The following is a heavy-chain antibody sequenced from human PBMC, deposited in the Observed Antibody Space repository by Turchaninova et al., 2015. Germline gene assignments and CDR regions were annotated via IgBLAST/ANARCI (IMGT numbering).Heavy chain of an antibody. CDR2: IYYSGST. CDR1: GGSISTSY. CDR3: ARQGNYYYYMDV. J-gene: IGHJ6*03. V-gene: IGHV4-59*08. Sequence: QVQLQESGPGLVKPSEPLSLTCTFSGGSISTSYWGWIRHPPGKGLEWIGYIYYSGSTNYNPSLKSRVTISVDTSKNQFSLKLSSVTAADTAVYYCARQGNYYYYMDVWGKGTTVTVSS.